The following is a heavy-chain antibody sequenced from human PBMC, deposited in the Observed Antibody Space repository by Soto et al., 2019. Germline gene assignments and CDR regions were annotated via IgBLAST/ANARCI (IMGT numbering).Heavy chain of an antibody. CDR1: GGSISSYC. Sequence: LSLPCTVSGGSISSYCWSWIRHPAGKGLEWIGRIYTSGSTNYNPSLKSRVTMSVDTSKNQFSLKLSSVTAADTAVYYCARSNYDFWLDPWGQGTLVTVSS. J-gene: IGHJ5*02. V-gene: IGHV4-4*07. D-gene: IGHD3-3*01. CDR2: IYTSGST. CDR3: ARSNYDFWLDP.